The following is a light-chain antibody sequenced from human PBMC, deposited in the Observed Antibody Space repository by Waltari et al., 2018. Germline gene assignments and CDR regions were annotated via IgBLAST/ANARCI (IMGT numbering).Light chain of an antibody. CDR1: NIGSKS. Sequence: SYVLTQPPSVSVAPGQTARITCGGNNIGSKSVHWYQQQPGQAPWLVVYDDIDRPSGIPKRFSGSNSGNTATLTISRVEAGDEADYYCQVWDSSSDHPEVFGTGTKVTVL. V-gene: IGLV3-21*02. J-gene: IGLJ1*01. CDR2: DDI. CDR3: QVWDSSSDHPEV.